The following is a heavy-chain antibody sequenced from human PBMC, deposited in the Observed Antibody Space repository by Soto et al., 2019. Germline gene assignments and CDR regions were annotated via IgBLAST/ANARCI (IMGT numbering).Heavy chain of an antibody. CDR1: GYTLTELS. Sequence: ASVKVSCKVSGYTLTELSMHWVRQAPGKGLEWMGGFDPEDGETIYAQKFQGRVTMTEDTSTDTAYMELSSLRSEETAVYYCATDLPYYDILTGYYKAIKGDYYGMDVWGQGTTVTVSS. CDR3: ATDLPYYDILTGYYKAIKGDYYGMDV. V-gene: IGHV1-24*01. J-gene: IGHJ6*02. CDR2: FDPEDGET. D-gene: IGHD3-9*01.